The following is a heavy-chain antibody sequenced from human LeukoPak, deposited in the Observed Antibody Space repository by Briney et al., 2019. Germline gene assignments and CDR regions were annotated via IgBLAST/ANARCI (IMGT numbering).Heavy chain of an antibody. CDR1: GFTFSSYA. J-gene: IGHJ4*02. CDR3: AKDPDPLATNSPIDY. V-gene: IGHV3-23*01. CDR2: ISGSGSST. Sequence: GGSLRLSCAASGFTFSSYAMSWVRRAPGKGLEWVSAISGSGSSTYYADSVKGRFTISRDNSKNTLYLQMNGLRAEDTAVYYCAKDPDPLATNSPIDYWGQGTLVTVSS.